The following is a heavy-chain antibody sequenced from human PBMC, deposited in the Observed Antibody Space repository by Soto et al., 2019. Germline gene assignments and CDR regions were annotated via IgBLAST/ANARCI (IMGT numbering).Heavy chain of an antibody. Sequence: QVQLQESGPGLVKPSETLSLTCTVSGGSISSYYWSWIRQPPGKGLEWIGYIYYSGSTNYNPSLKSRVTISVDTSKNQFSLKLSSVTAADTAVYYCARSLGDTEDYWGQGTLVTVSS. V-gene: IGHV4-59*01. D-gene: IGHD5-18*01. CDR3: ARSLGDTEDY. CDR1: GGSISSYY. J-gene: IGHJ4*02. CDR2: IYYSGST.